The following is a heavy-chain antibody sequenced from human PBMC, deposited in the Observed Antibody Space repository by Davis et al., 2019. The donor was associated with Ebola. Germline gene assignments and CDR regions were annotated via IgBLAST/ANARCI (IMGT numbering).Heavy chain of an antibody. CDR2: IKQDGSEK. D-gene: IGHD6-19*01. J-gene: IGHJ5*02. CDR3: ARVGQWLVRWFDP. Sequence: GGSLRLSCAASGFTFSSYGMHWVRQAPGKGLEWVANIKQDGSEKYYVDSVKGRFTISRDNAKNSLYLQMNSLRAEDTAVYYCARVGQWLVRWFDPWGQGTLVTVSS. V-gene: IGHV3-7*01. CDR1: GFTFSSYG.